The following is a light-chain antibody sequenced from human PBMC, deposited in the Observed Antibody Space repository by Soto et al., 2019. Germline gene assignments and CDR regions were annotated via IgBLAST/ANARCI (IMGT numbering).Light chain of an antibody. CDR3: QVWDSNSLHV. V-gene: IGLV3-9*01. CDR1: NIGSKN. J-gene: IGLJ1*01. CDR2: RDT. Sequence: SYELTQPLSVSVALGQTARITCGGNNIGSKNVHWYQQKPGQAPLLVIYRDTNRPSGIPERFSGSNSGNTATLTISRAQVGCEADYYCQVWDSNSLHVLGTGTKRTVL.